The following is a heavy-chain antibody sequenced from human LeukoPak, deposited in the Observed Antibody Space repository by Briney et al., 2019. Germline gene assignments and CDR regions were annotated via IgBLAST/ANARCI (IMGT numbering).Heavy chain of an antibody. CDR2: INHSGST. V-gene: IGHV4-34*01. D-gene: IGHD3-10*01. Sequence: PSETLSLTCAVYGGSFSGYYWSWIRQPPGKGLEWIGEINHSGSTNYNPSLKSRVTISVDTSKNQFSLKLSSVTAADTAVFYCARVWYGSSTLGWFDPWGQGTLVTVSS. J-gene: IGHJ5*02. CDR1: GGSFSGYY. CDR3: ARVWYGSSTLGWFDP.